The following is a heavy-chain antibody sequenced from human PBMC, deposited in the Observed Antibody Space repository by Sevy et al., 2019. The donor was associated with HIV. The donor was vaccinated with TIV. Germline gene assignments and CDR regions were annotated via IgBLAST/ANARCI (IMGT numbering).Heavy chain of an antibody. J-gene: IGHJ4*02. V-gene: IGHV3-23*01. CDR1: RFTFSSYA. CDR3: AKAGKAVAGTVYFDY. D-gene: IGHD6-19*01. CDR2: VSGSGETT. Sequence: GGSLRLSCAASRFTFSSYAMSWVRLAPGKGLEWVSTVSGSGETTYHADSVKGRFTISRDNSKNTPFLQLNSLRAEDTAVYYCAKAGKAVAGTVYFDYWGQGTLVTVSS.